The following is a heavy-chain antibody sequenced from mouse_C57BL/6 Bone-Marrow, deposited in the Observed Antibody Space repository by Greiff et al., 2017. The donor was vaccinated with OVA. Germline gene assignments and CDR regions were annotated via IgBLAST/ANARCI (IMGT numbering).Heavy chain of an antibody. CDR3: ARRYYGSSWYFDV. V-gene: IGHV1-55*01. J-gene: IGHJ1*03. D-gene: IGHD1-1*01. CDR1: GYTFTSYW. CDR2: IYPGSGST. Sequence: QVQLQQPGAELLKPGASVKMSCKASGYTFTSYWITWVKQRPGQGLEWIGDIYPGSGSTNYNEKFKSKATLTVDTSSSTAYMQLSSLTSEDSAFYYCARRYYGSSWYFDVWGTGTTVTVSS.